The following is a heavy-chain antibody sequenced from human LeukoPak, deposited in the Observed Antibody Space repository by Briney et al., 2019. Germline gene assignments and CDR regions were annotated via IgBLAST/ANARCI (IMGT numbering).Heavy chain of an antibody. CDR2: ISAYNGNT. Sequence: GASVKVSCXASGYTFTSYGISWVRQAPGQGLAWMGWISAYNGNTNYAQKLQGRVTMTTDTSTSTAYMELRSLRSDDTAVYYCARVNAGYYYYMDVWGKGTTVTVSS. CDR3: ARVNAGYYYYMDV. V-gene: IGHV1-18*01. CDR1: GYTFTSYG. J-gene: IGHJ6*03.